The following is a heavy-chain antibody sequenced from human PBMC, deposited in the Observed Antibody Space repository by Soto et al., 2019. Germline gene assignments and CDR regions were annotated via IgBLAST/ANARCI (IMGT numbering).Heavy chain of an antibody. D-gene: IGHD3-22*01. CDR3: AKGRYYYDSSGYYSGFDY. CDR1: GFTFSSYG. Sequence: QVQLVESGGGVVQPGRSLRLSCAASGFTFSSYGMHWVRQAPGKGLGWVAVISYDGSNKYYADSVKGRFTISRDNSKNTLYLQMNSLRAEDTAVYYCAKGRYYYDSSGYYSGFDYWGQGTLVTVSS. CDR2: ISYDGSNK. V-gene: IGHV3-30*18. J-gene: IGHJ4*02.